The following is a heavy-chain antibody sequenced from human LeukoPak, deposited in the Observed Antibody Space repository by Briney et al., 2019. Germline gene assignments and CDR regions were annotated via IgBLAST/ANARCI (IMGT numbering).Heavy chain of an antibody. D-gene: IGHD6-13*01. Sequence: SETLSLTCTVSGGFISSNSAYWSWIRQPPGKALEWIGNIYYSGTTYYNPSLQSRVTMSVDTSNNQFSLKLTSVTAADTAVYYCARVGSSCPHYYFDSWGRGTLVTVSS. CDR1: GGFISSNSAY. CDR3: ARVGSSCPHYYFDS. CDR2: IYYSGTT. V-gene: IGHV4-39*07. J-gene: IGHJ4*02.